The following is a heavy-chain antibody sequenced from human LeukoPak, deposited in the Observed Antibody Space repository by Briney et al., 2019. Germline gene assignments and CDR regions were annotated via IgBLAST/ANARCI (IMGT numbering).Heavy chain of an antibody. Sequence: ASVKVSCKASGHTFTSYGISWVRQAPGQGLEWMGWIIAYNGNTNYAQKLQGRVTMTTDTSTSTAYMELRSLRSDDTAVYYCARDRRYSSGWRTDYWGQGTLVTVSS. D-gene: IGHD6-19*01. J-gene: IGHJ4*02. CDR1: GHTFTSYG. V-gene: IGHV1-18*04. CDR2: IIAYNGNT. CDR3: ARDRRYSSGWRTDY.